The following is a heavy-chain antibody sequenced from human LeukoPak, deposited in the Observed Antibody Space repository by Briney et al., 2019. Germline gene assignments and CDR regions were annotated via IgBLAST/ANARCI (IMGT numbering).Heavy chain of an antibody. CDR2: INHSGST. Sequence: PSETLSLTCAVYGGSFSGYYWSWIRQPPGKGLEWIGEINHSGSTNYNPSLKSRVTISVDTSKNQFSLKLSSVTAADMAVYYCARDGIQLWSTEDYYYMDVWGKGTTVTVSS. J-gene: IGHJ6*03. CDR3: ARDGIQLWSTEDYYYMDV. V-gene: IGHV4-34*01. CDR1: GGSFSGYY. D-gene: IGHD5-18*01.